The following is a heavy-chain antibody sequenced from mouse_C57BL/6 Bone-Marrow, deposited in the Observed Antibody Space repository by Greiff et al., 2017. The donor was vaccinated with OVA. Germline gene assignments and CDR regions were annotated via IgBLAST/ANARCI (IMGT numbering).Heavy chain of an antibody. Sequence: VQLQQPGAELVMPGASVKLSCKASGYTFTSYWMHWVKQRPGQGLEWIGEIDPSDSYTNYNQKFKGKSTVTVDKSSSTAYMQLSSLTSEDSAVYYCARDNYYGSSLFAYWGQGTLVTVSA. J-gene: IGHJ3*01. D-gene: IGHD1-1*01. CDR1: GYTFTSYW. CDR2: IDPSDSYT. CDR3: ARDNYYGSSLFAY. V-gene: IGHV1-69*01.